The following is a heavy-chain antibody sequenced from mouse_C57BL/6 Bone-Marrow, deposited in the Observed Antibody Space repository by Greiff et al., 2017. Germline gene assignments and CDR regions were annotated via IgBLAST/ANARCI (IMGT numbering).Heavy chain of an antibody. CDR1: GFTFSSYG. Sequence: EVKLMESGGDLVKPGGSLKLSCAASGFTFSSYGMSWVRQTPDKRLEWVATISSGGSYTYYPASVKGRFTISRDNAKNTLYLQMSSLKSEDTAMYYCASSSCAWFAYWGQGTLVTVSA. J-gene: IGHJ3*01. CDR2: ISSGGSYT. CDR3: ASSSCAWFAY. D-gene: IGHD1-1*01. V-gene: IGHV5-6*01.